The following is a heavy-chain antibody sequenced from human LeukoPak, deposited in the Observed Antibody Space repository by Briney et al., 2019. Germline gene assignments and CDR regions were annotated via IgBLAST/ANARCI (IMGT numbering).Heavy chain of an antibody. Sequence: SVKVSCKASGGTFSSYAISWVRQAPGQVLEWMGGIIPIFGTANYAQKFQGRVTITADKSTSTAYMELSSLRSEDTAVYYCARAYGSGSYYHIAIYYYYGMDVWGKGTTVTVSS. CDR3: ARAYGSGSYYHIAIYYYYGMDV. J-gene: IGHJ6*04. D-gene: IGHD3-10*01. CDR1: GGTFSSYA. CDR2: IIPIFGTA. V-gene: IGHV1-69*06.